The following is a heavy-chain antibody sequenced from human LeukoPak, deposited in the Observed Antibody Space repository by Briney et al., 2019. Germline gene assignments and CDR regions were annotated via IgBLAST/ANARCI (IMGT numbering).Heavy chain of an antibody. V-gene: IGHV3-23*01. D-gene: IGHD2-21*02. CDR1: GFTFSSYP. CDR2: ISGSGGST. J-gene: IGHJ4*02. Sequence: GGSLRLSCAASGFTFSSYPMSWVRQAPGKGLEWVSAISGSGGSTYYADSVKGRFTISRDNSKNTLYLQMNSLRAEDTAVYYCAKDGSGNTYCGGDCYENYWGQGTLVTVSS. CDR3: AKDGSGNTYCGGDCYENY.